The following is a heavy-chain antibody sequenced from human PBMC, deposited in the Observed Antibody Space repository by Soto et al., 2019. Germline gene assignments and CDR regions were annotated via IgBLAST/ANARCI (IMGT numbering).Heavy chain of an antibody. CDR2: IIPIFGTT. CDR3: ARAELRSLWGSAPGDDQGGVDV. Sequence: QVHLLQSGAEVKKPGSSVKVSCKASGGTFTNYAFTWVRQAPGQGLEWMGGIIPIFGTTNNAQRFQGRVTITADESTSTGYMELSSLSSEDPAVYYCARAELRSLWGSAPGDDQGGVDVWGQGTAVTVSS. V-gene: IGHV1-69*01. CDR1: GGTFTNYA. J-gene: IGHJ6*02. D-gene: IGHD3-16*01.